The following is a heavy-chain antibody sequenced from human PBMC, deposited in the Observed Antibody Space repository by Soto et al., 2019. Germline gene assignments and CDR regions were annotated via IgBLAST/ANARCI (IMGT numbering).Heavy chain of an antibody. V-gene: IGHV4-34*01. CDR2: INHSGST. Sequence: SETLSLTCAVYGGSFSVYYWSWIRHPPGKGLEWIGEINHSGSTNYNPSLKSRVTISVDTSKNQFSLKLSSVTAADTAVYYCARTKGYSYGYYYYGMDVWGQGTTVTVSS. D-gene: IGHD5-18*01. J-gene: IGHJ6*02. CDR3: ARTKGYSYGYYYYGMDV. CDR1: GGSFSVYY.